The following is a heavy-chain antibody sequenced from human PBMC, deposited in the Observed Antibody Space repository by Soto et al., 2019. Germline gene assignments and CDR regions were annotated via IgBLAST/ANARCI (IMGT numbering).Heavy chain of an antibody. CDR3: AKDSPSRIWLLAFDY. V-gene: IGHV3-23*01. J-gene: IGHJ4*02. D-gene: IGHD5-18*01. CDR1: GFTFSSYA. Sequence: GGSLRLSCAASGFTFSSYAMTWGRQAPGKGLEWVSTIIVSGDNTYYADSVKGRFTISRDNSKNTLYLQMNSLRAVDTAVYYCAKDSPSRIWLLAFDYWGQGTLVTVSS. CDR2: IIVSGDNT.